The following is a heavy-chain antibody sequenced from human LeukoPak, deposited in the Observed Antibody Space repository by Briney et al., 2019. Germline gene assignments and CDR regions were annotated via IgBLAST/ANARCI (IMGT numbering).Heavy chain of an antibody. CDR3: ARGVVVTAPAYYYYCGMDV. J-gene: IGHJ6*02. Sequence: PSETLSLTCTVSGGSISSGDYYWSWIRQPPGKGLEWIGYIYYSGSTYYNPSLKSRVTISVDTSKNQFSLKLSSVTAADTAVYYCARGVVVTAPAYYYYCGMDVWGQGTTVTVSS. CDR1: GGSISSGDYY. V-gene: IGHV4-30-4*01. CDR2: IYYSGST. D-gene: IGHD2-21*02.